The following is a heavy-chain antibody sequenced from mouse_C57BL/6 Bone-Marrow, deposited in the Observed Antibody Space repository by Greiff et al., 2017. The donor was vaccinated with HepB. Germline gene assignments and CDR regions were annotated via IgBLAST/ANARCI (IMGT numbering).Heavy chain of an antibody. V-gene: IGHV1-15*01. CDR3: TNLTTVVEGYAMDY. J-gene: IGHJ4*01. Sequence: QVQLKQSGAELVRPGASVTLSCKASGYTFTDYEMHWVKQTPVHGLEWIGAIDPETGGTAYNQKFKGKAILTADKSSSTAYMELRSLTSEDSAVYYCTNLTTVVEGYAMDYWGQGTSVTVSS. D-gene: IGHD1-1*01. CDR1: GYTFTDYE. CDR2: IDPETGGT.